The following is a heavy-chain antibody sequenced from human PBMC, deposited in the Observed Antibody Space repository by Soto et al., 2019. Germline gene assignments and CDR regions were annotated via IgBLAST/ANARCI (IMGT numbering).Heavy chain of an antibody. CDR3: ASRSYGPTYYYYAMDV. V-gene: IGHV1-3*01. J-gene: IGHJ6*02. Sequence: ASVKVSCKASGYTFTTYAMHWVRQAPGQRLEWMGWINPGSGNRQYSQKFQDRLTITTDTSASTAHMELSSLRSEDTAVYYCASRSYGPTYYYYAMDVWGQGTTVTVSS. CDR1: GYTFTTYA. CDR2: INPGSGNR. D-gene: IGHD5-18*01.